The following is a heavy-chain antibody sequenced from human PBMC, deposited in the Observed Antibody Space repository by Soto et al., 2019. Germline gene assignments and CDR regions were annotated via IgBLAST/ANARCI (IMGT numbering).Heavy chain of an antibody. Sequence: ASVKVSCTASGYTFTSYGISWVRQAPGQGLEWMGWISAYNGNTNYAQKLQGRVTMTTDTSTSTAYMELRCLRSDDTAVYYCARVEHYYDSSGYWPFDPWGQGTLVTVSS. CDR1: GYTFTSYG. D-gene: IGHD3-22*01. CDR3: ARVEHYYDSSGYWPFDP. CDR2: ISAYNGNT. V-gene: IGHV1-18*01. J-gene: IGHJ5*02.